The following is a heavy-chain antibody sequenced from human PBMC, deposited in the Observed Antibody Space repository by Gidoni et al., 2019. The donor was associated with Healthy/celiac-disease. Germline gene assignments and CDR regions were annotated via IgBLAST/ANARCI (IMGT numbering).Heavy chain of an antibody. J-gene: IGHJ3*02. CDR2: INHSGST. V-gene: IGHV4-34*01. CDR3: ASGSRFVREPLYDAFDI. CDR1: GGSFSGYY. Sequence: QVQLQQWGAGLLKPSETLSLTCAVYGGSFSGYYWRWIRQPPGKGLEWIGEINHSGSTNYNPSLKRRVIISVDTSKNQFSLKLSPVTAADTAVYYCASGSRFVREPLYDAFDIWGQGTMVTVSS. D-gene: IGHD3-10*01.